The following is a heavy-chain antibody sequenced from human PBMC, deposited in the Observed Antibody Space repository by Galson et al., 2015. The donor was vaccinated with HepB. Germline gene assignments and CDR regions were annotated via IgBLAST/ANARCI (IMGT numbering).Heavy chain of an antibody. V-gene: IGHV3-15*07. CDR2: IKSKTDGGTT. D-gene: IGHD3-10*01. J-gene: IGHJ3*02. Sequence: SLRLSCAASGFTFSNAWMNWVRQAPGKGLEWVGRIKSKTDGGTTDYAAPVKGRFTISRDDSKNTLYLQMNSLKTEDTAVYYCTTDRFWLLWFGELEQDAFDIWGQGTMVTVSS. CDR1: GFTFSNAW. CDR3: TTDRFWLLWFGELEQDAFDI.